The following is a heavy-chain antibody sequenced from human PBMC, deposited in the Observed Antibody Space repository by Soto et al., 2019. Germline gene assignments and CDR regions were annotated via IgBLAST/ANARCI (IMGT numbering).Heavy chain of an antibody. D-gene: IGHD6-6*01. V-gene: IGHV1-8*01. CDR3: ARRRLSARGRCDP. CDR1: GYTFTRSD. J-gene: IGHJ5*02. CDR2: MNPTRGNT. Sequence: QVQLVQSGAEVKKPGASVKVSCKASGYTFTRSDITWVRQAPGQGLEWMGWMNPTRGNTGYAQKFQGRVTMTRNTSISTAYMELSSVISEDTAVYYCARRRLSARGRCDPWGQGTQVTVSS.